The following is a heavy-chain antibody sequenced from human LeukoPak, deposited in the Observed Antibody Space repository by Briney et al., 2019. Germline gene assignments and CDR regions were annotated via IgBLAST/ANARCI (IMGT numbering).Heavy chain of an antibody. Sequence: ASVKVSCKASGYTFTHYGISWVRQAPGQGLEWMGGISAYNGNTNYALKIQGRLTMTTDTSTTTAYMELRSLRSDDTAVYYCARGGVDCSGGSCPALNWFDPWGQGTLVTVSS. D-gene: IGHD2-15*01. J-gene: IGHJ5*02. CDR2: ISAYNGNT. CDR3: ARGGVDCSGGSCPALNWFDP. CDR1: GYTFTHYG. V-gene: IGHV1-18*01.